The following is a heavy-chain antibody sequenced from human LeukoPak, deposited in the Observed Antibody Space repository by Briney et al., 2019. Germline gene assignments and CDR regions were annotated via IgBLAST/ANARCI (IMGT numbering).Heavy chain of an antibody. CDR1: GGSISTSNYY. CDR2: IFYSGST. D-gene: IGHD3-16*02. V-gene: IGHV4-39*01. CDR3: ARRQLSGAFDI. Sequence: SETLSLTCTVSGGSISTSNYYWGWIRQPPGKGLEWIGNIFYSGSTYYNPSLKSRVTISVDTSKNQFSLKLSSVTAADTAVYYCARRQLSGAFDIWGQGTMVTVSS. J-gene: IGHJ3*02.